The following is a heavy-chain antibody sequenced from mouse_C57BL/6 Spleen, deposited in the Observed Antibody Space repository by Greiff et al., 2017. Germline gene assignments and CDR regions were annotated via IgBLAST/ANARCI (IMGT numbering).Heavy chain of an antibody. CDR2: ISSGGDYI. V-gene: IGHV5-9-1*02. D-gene: IGHD2-4*01. J-gene: IGHJ4*01. Sequence: EVKLVESGEGLVKPGGSLKLSCAASGFTFSSYAMSWVRQTPEKRLEWVAYISSGGDYIYYADTVKGRFTISRDNARNTLYLQMSSLKSEDTAMYYCTRDPMITAGAMDYWGQGTSVTVSS. CDR3: TRDPMITAGAMDY. CDR1: GFTFSSYA.